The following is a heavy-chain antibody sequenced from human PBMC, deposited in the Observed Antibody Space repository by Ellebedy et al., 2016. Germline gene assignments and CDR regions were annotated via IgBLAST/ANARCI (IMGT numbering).Heavy chain of an antibody. Sequence: GESLRLSXAASGFTFSIFWMDWVRQAPGKGLVWVSRISPDGSTTNYADSVKGRFTISRDNAESTLYLQMNSLRVEDMSVYYCVRGLRWADFDHWGQGTLVTVSS. CDR3: VRGLRWADFDH. CDR1: GFTFSIFW. D-gene: IGHD4-23*01. V-gene: IGHV3-74*01. J-gene: IGHJ4*02. CDR2: ISPDGSTT.